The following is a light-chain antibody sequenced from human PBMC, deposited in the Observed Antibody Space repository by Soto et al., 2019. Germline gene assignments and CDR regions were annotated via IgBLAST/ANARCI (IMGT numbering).Light chain of an antibody. CDR3: QQLNSYPPTVT. J-gene: IGKJ2*01. Sequence: DIQLTLSPSFLSASVGDRVTITCRASQGISSYLAWYQQKPGKAPKLLIYAASTLQSGVPSRFSGSGSGTEFTLTISSLQPEDFATYYCQQLNSYPPTVTFGQGTKLEIK. CDR1: QGISSY. CDR2: AAS. V-gene: IGKV1-9*01.